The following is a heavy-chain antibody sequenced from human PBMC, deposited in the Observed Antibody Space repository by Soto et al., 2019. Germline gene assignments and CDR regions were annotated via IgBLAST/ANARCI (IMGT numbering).Heavy chain of an antibody. Sequence: SETLSLTCTVSGDSITSGVHYWSWIRQLPGKGLEWIGYIFYSGPTYYNPSLKSRVAISVYTSKDQFSLKLSSVTAADTAVYYCARRYGGTFDYWGQGTLVTVSS. V-gene: IGHV4-31*03. CDR1: GDSITSGVHY. CDR3: ARRYGGTFDY. CDR2: IFYSGPT. D-gene: IGHD2-15*01. J-gene: IGHJ4*02.